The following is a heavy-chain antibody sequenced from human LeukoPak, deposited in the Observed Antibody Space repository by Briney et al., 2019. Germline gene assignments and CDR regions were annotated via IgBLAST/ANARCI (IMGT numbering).Heavy chain of an antibody. D-gene: IGHD3-10*01. V-gene: IGHV3-11*01. CDR1: GYTFSAYY. CDR3: ASNTHGWESYYPHAFDN. J-gene: IGHJ3*02. Sequence: GSLRVSCAASGYTFSAYYMSWMRQAPGKGLEWVSYIRSSSSTIYYADTVQGRFTISTDNAKNTLYLQMNSLRAEDTSVYYCASNTHGWESYYPHAFDNWGQGTMVTVSS. CDR2: IRSSSSTI.